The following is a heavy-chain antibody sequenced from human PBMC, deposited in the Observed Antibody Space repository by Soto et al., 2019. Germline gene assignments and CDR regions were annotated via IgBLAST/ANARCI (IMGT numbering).Heavy chain of an antibody. D-gene: IGHD3-9*01. CDR2: IIPIFGTA. Sequence: SVKVSCKASGGTFSSYAISWVRQAPGQGLEWMGGIIPIFGTANYAQKFQGRVTITADESTSTAYMELSSLRSEDTAVYYCARVYDILTGYRYYFDYCGQGTLVTVYS. J-gene: IGHJ4*02. V-gene: IGHV1-69*13. CDR3: ARVYDILTGYRYYFDY. CDR1: GGTFSSYA.